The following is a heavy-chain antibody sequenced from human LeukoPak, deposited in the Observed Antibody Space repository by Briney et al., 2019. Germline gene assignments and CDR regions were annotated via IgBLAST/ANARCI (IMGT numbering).Heavy chain of an antibody. J-gene: IGHJ4*02. CDR3: ARDPRFTMVRGVIDY. D-gene: IGHD3-10*01. CDR1: GGSISSSSYY. Sequence: SETLSLTCTVSGGSISSSSYYWGWIRQPPGKGLERIGSIYYSGSTYYNPSLKSRVTISVDTSKNQFSLKLSSVTAADTAVYYCARDPRFTMVRGVIDYWGQGTLVTVSS. CDR2: IYYSGST. V-gene: IGHV4-39*07.